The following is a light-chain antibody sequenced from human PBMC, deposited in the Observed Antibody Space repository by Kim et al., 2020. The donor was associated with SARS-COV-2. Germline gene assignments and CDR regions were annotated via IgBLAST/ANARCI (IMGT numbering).Light chain of an antibody. Sequence: VLTQSPGTLSLSPGERATLSCRASQSVSSTYLAWYQQKPGQAPRLLMSDASTRATGIPDRFSGSGSGTDFTLTISRLEPEDFAVYYCQQYDTSRTFRQGTKVDIK. V-gene: IGKV3-20*01. CDR1: QSVSSTY. CDR2: DAS. J-gene: IGKJ1*01. CDR3: QQYDTSRT.